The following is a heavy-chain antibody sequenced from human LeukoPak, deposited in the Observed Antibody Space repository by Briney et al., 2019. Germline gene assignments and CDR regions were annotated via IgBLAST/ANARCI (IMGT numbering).Heavy chain of an antibody. Sequence: GGSLRLSCAASGFSFGNHAMIWVRQAAGKGLEWASVVSGSGDTTYYADSVKGRFTLSRDISKNTLYLQMNSLRAEDTAVYYCARVYYGSGSLHYYYYCMNVWGKGTTVTISS. CDR1: GFSFGNHA. V-gene: IGHV3-23*01. CDR2: VSGSGDTT. CDR3: ARVYYGSGSLHYYYYCMNV. D-gene: IGHD3-10*01. J-gene: IGHJ6*03.